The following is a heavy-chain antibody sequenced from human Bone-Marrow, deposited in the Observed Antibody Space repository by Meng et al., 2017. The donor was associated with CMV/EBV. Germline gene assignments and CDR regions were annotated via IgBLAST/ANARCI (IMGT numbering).Heavy chain of an antibody. CDR3: ARYGTPGFDP. J-gene: IGHJ5*02. V-gene: IGHV4-39*07. CDR1: GGSISGTSYY. CDR2: IHYSGDT. Sequence: SETLSLTCTVSGGSISGTSYYWGWIRQPPGKGLECIGSIHYSGDTHNNSSLKSRVTLSVDTSKNQFSLRLKSVTAADTAVCFCARYGTPGFDPWGQGILVTVSS. D-gene: IGHD1-1*01.